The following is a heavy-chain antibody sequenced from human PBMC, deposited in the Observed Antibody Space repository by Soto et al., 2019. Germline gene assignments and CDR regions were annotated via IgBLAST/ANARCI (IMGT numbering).Heavy chain of an antibody. CDR3: ARDRIAVAGTAEYFQH. J-gene: IGHJ1*01. Sequence: PGGSLRLSCAASGLTFSSYSMNWVRQAPGKGLEWVSSISSSSSYIYYADSVKGRFTISRDNAKNSLYLQMNSLRAEDTAVYYCARDRIAVAGTAEYFQHWGQGTLVTVSS. V-gene: IGHV3-21*04. CDR1: GLTFSSYS. D-gene: IGHD6-19*01. CDR2: ISSSSSYI.